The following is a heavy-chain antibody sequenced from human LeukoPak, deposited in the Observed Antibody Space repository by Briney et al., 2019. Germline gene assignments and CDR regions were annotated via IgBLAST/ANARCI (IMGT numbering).Heavy chain of an antibody. J-gene: IGHJ4*02. V-gene: IGHV1-18*01. Sequence: ASVKVSCKASGYTFTSYAMHWVRQAPGQRLEWMGWISAYNGNTNYAQKLQGRVTMTTDTSTSTAYMELRSLRSDDTAVYYCAREESCSSTSCYQEDYWGQGTLVTVSS. D-gene: IGHD2-2*01. CDR3: AREESCSSTSCYQEDY. CDR1: GYTFTSYA. CDR2: ISAYNGNT.